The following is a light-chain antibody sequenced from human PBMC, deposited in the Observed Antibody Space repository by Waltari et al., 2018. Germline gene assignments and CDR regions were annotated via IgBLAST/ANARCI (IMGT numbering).Light chain of an antibody. J-gene: IGLJ3*02. V-gene: IGLV3-19*01. CDR2: GHN. CDR3: LSRDTTSTRV. CDR1: SLRRYY. Sequence: SSELTQDPTMSVALGQTVSITCPGDSLRRYYPSRYQQRPGQAPILFLYGHNNRPSGVPDRFSGTTSGNTASLTITGAQAEDEADYYCLSRDTTSTRVFGGGTRLTV.